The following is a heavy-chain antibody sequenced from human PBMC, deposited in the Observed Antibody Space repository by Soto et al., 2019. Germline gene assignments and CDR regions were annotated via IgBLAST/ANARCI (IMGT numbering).Heavy chain of an antibody. CDR1: GGSISSGGYY. CDR2: IYYSGST. J-gene: IGHJ6*02. CDR3: ARGGGYDYPYYYYYGMDV. V-gene: IGHV4-31*03. D-gene: IGHD5-12*01. Sequence: SETLSLTCTVSGGSISSGGYYWSWIRQHPGKGLEWIGYIYYSGSTYHNPSLKSRVTISVDTSKNQFSLKLSSVTAADTAVYYCARGGGYDYPYYYYYGMDVWGQGTTVTVS.